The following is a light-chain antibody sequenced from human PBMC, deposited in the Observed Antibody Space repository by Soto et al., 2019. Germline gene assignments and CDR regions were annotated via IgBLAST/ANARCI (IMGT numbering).Light chain of an antibody. V-gene: IGLV1-40*01. CDR2: GNS. CDR3: QSYDSGLSASVV. Sequence: QSVLTQPPSVSGSPGQRVTISCTGSSSNIGAGYDVHWYQQLPGTAPKLLIYGNSNRPSGVPDRFSGSKSGTSASLAITGLRAEDEADYYCQSYDSGLSASVVFGGGTQLTVL. J-gene: IGLJ2*01. CDR1: SSNIGAGYD.